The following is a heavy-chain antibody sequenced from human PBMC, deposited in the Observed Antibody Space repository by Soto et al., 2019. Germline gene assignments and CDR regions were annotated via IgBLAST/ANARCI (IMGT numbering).Heavy chain of an antibody. CDR1: GFSLISTSGVG. V-gene: IGHV2-5*01. CDR3: AHGLVGTWYFDL. D-gene: IGHD2-15*01. J-gene: IGHJ2*01. Sequence: QITLKESGPTLVKPTQTLTLTCTFSGFSLISTSGVGVGWFRQPPGKALEWLALIYRNDEKRYSPSLKNRLTIPQDTSKNQVGLTIINMDPADTGTYYCAHGLVGTWYFDLWGRGTQVTVSS. CDR2: IYRNDEK.